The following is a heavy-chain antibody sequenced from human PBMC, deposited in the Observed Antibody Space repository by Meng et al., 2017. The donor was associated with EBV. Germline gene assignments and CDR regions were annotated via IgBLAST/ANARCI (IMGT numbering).Heavy chain of an antibody. J-gene: IGHJ4*02. CDR2: INAGNGNT. V-gene: IGHV1-3*01. CDR1: GYTFTSYA. D-gene: IGHD3-3*01. Sequence: GQWVESGVEVKKPGASVKVSCKASGYTFTSYAMHWVRQAPGQRLEWMGWINAGNGNTKYSQKFQGRVTITRDTSASTAYMELSSLRSEDTAVYYCARSGATIFGVVIPTYYFDYWGQGTLVTVSS. CDR3: ARSGATIFGVVIPTYYFDY.